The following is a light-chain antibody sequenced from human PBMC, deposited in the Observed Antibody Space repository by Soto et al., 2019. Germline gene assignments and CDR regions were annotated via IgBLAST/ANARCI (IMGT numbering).Light chain of an antibody. CDR2: GAS. Sequence: IVMTQYPATLSVSPGERATLSCRASQSVSSNLAWYQRRPGQAPRLLIYGASTRATGIPARFSGSGSGTEFTLTISSLQSEDFAVYYCQQYTNWPPWTFGQGTKVEIK. CDR3: QQYTNWPPWT. V-gene: IGKV3-15*01. CDR1: QSVSSN. J-gene: IGKJ1*01.